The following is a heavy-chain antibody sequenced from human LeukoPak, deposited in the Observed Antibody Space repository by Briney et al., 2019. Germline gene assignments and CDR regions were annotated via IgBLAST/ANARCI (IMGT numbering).Heavy chain of an antibody. CDR3: ARGNDYGDFFDY. CDR1: GFTFSSYG. Sequence: HPGGSLRLSCAASGFTFSSYGMHWVRQAPGKGLEWVAVIWYDGSNKYYADSVKGRFTISRDNSKNTLYLQMNSLRAEDTAVYYCARGNDYGDFFDYWGQGTLVTVSS. V-gene: IGHV3-33*01. CDR2: IWYDGSNK. J-gene: IGHJ4*02. D-gene: IGHD4-17*01.